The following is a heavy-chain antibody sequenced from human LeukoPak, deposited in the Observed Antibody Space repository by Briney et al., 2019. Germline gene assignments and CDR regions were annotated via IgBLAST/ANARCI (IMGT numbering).Heavy chain of an antibody. Sequence: SSETLSLTCTVSGGSISSGGYYWSWIRQHPGKGLEWIGYIYYSGSTYSNPSLKSRVTISVDTSKNQFSLNLSSVTAADTAVYYCARYCSSTNCYKGGFDPWGREPWSPSPQ. CDR1: GGSISSGGYY. V-gene: IGHV4-31*03. CDR2: IYYSGST. D-gene: IGHD2-2*02. J-gene: IGHJ5*02. CDR3: ARYCSSTNCYKGGFDP.